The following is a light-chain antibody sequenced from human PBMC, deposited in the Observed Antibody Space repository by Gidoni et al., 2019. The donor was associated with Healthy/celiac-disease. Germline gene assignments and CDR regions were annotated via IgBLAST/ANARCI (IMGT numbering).Light chain of an antibody. Sequence: EIVLTQSPATLSLSPGERATLSCRASQSVSSYLAWYQQKPGQAPRLLIYDASNRATGIPARFSVSGSGTDFTLTISSLEPEDFAVYYCQQRSNWPPTFXQXTKVEIK. CDR3: QQRSNWPPT. V-gene: IGKV3-11*01. CDR1: QSVSSY. CDR2: DAS. J-gene: IGKJ1*01.